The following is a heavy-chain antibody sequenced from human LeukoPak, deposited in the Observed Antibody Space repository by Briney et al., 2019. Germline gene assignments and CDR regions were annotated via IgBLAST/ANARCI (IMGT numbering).Heavy chain of an antibody. CDR2: INPNSGGT. V-gene: IGHV1-2*04. CDR1: GYTFTGYY. D-gene: IGHD6-13*01. J-gene: IGHJ3*02. Sequence: ASVKVSCKASGYTFTGYYMHWVRQAPGQGLEWMGWINPNSGGTNYAQKFQGWVTMTRDTSISTAHMELSRLRSDDTAVYYCARAESSSSDAFDIWGQGTMVTVSS. CDR3: ARAESSSSDAFDI.